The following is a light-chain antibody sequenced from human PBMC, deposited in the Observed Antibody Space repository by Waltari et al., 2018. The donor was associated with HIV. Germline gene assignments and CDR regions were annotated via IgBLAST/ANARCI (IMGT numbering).Light chain of an antibody. CDR3: SSYTDFNTPHV. Sequence: QSALTPPPSASGSLGQSVTISCTGTSTDISGYDYFSWYQQHPGKAPKLLIYEVNKRPSGVPDRFSASRSDNRASLTVSGLQYEDEAEYYCSSYTDFNTPHVFGTGTKVTVL. CDR1: STDISGYDY. V-gene: IGLV2-8*01. CDR2: EVN. J-gene: IGLJ1*01.